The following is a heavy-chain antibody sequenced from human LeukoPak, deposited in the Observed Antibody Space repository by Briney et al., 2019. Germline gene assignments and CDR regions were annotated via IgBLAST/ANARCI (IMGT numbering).Heavy chain of an antibody. CDR2: IHSGGNT. CDR3: VSHSDSLTSYSFDY. CDR1: GFIVSDNY. V-gene: IGHV3-53*01. Sequence: PGGSLRLSCAASGFIVSDNYMSWVRQAPRKGLEWVSIIHSGGNTYYTDSVKGRFTISRDNSKNTLSLQMNSLRVEDTAVYYCVSHSDSLTSYSFDYWGQGTLVTVSS. J-gene: IGHJ4*02. D-gene: IGHD3-9*01.